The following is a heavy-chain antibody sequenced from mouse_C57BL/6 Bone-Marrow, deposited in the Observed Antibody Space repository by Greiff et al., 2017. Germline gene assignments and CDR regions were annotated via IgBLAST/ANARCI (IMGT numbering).Heavy chain of an antibody. V-gene: IGHV14-2*01. CDR3: TSSLIYYGTNY. J-gene: IGHJ2*01. D-gene: IGHD1-1*01. Sequence: EVQLQQSGAELVKPGASVKLSCTASGFNIKDYYIHWVKQRTEQGLEWIGRIDPEDGETKYAPTFQDKATITADTSSNTAYLQLSSLTSEDTAVYYCTSSLIYYGTNYWGQGTTLTVSS. CDR2: IDPEDGET. CDR1: GFNIKDYY.